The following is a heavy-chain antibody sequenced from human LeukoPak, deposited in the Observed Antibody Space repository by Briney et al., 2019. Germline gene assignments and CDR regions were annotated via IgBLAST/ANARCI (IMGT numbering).Heavy chain of an antibody. D-gene: IGHD2-2*01. CDR1: GFTFSSYA. CDR2: IRGSGGST. V-gene: IGHV3-23*01. J-gene: IGHJ5*02. Sequence: GGSLTLSCAASGFTFSSYAMSWVRQAPGKGLEWVTAIRGSGGSTYYADSVKGRITISRDNSKNTLYLQMNSLRAEDTAVYYCAKDGNIVVVPAAPNWFDPWGQGTLVTVSS. CDR3: AKDGNIVVVPAAPNWFDP.